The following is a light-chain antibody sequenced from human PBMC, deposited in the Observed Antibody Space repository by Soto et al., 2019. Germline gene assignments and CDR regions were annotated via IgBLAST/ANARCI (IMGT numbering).Light chain of an antibody. CDR1: SSDVGSYF. J-gene: IGLJ3*02. CDR2: EVS. V-gene: IGLV2-23*02. Sequence: QSVLTQPASVSGSPGQSIIISCTGTSSDVGSYFVSWYQQHPGKAPKLMIYEVSKRPSGVSNRFSGSKSGNTASLTISGLQPEDEADYYCCSYAGNSGVFGGGTKLTVL. CDR3: CSYAGNSGV.